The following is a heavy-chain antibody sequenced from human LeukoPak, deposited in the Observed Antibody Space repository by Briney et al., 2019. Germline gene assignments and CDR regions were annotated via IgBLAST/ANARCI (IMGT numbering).Heavy chain of an antibody. D-gene: IGHD2-21*02. CDR1: GGSFSGYY. CDR3: ASGYCGGACQLGGVDM. CDR2: INHSGST. Sequence: SETLSLTCAVYGGSFSGYYWSWIRQPPGKGLEWIGEINHSGSTNYNPSLKSRVTISLDTSGNQFSLKLSSVTAADTAVYYCASGYCGGACQLGGVDMWGQGTMVTVSS. V-gene: IGHV4-34*01. J-gene: IGHJ3*02.